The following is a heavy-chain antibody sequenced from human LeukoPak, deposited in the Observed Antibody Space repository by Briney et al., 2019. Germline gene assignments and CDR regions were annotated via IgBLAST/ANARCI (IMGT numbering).Heavy chain of an antibody. D-gene: IGHD1-26*01. Sequence: SETLSLTCTVSGGSITSYYWSWIRQSPGKGLEWIGYISYSGSTNYNPSLKSRVTISVDTSKKQFSLNLSSMTAADTAVYYCARDLQGASDYWGQGTLVTVSS. J-gene: IGHJ4*02. CDR1: GGSITSYY. CDR2: ISYSGST. CDR3: ARDLQGASDY. V-gene: IGHV4-59*01.